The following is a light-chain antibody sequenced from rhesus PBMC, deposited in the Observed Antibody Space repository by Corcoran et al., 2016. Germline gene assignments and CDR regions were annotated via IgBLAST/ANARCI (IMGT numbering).Light chain of an antibody. CDR1: QDISSY. V-gene: IGKV1-25*01. J-gene: IGKJ2*01. CDR2: KAS. CDR3: QQHKSYTYS. Sequence: DIQMTQSPSSLSASVGDTVTITCRASQDISSYLAWYQQKPGKAHELLIYKASTLQSGVPSRFSGIGSGTDFTLTISSLQPEDFATYYCQQHKSYTYSFGQGTKVEIK.